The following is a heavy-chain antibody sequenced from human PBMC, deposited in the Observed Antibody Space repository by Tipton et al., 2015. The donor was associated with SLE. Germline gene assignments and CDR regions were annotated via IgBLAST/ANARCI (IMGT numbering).Heavy chain of an antibody. CDR2: FYHSGSI. CDR1: GFSIINGYY. J-gene: IGHJ4*02. Sequence: TLSLTCTVSGFSIINGYYWGWIRHSPGKGLEWIGSFYHSGSIYYNPSLNSRVTISLDTSKNQFSLRLTSVNAADTAVYYCAKTVAGAAYLFDLWGQGTLVTVSS. D-gene: IGHD6-19*01. V-gene: IGHV4-38-2*02. CDR3: AKTVAGAAYLFDL.